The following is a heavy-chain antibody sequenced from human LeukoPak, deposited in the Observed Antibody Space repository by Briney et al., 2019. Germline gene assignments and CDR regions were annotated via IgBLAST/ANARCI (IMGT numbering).Heavy chain of an antibody. Sequence: SETLSLTCAVYGGSFSVYYWSGMRHPPGKGLEWRGEINHSGSTHYNPSLKRRVTISVDTSKNQFSLKLSSLTAAETAVYYCARRKNYYGSGSYYESKTNWFDPWGEGTLVTVSS. CDR2: INHSGST. V-gene: IGHV4-34*01. J-gene: IGHJ5*02. CDR3: ARRKNYYGSGSYYESKTNWFDP. CDR1: GGSFSVYY. D-gene: IGHD3-10*01.